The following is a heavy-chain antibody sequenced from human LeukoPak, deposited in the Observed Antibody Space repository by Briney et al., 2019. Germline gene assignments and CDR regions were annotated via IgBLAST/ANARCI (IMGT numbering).Heavy chain of an antibody. D-gene: IGHD6-13*01. Sequence: ASVKVSCKASGYTFASYYMHWVRQAPGQGLEWIGIINPSGGSTSYAQKFQGRVTMTRDTSTSTVYMELSSLRSEDTAVYYCARDESSSSWEDGGDAFDIWGQGTMVTVSS. CDR3: ARDESSSSWEDGGDAFDI. J-gene: IGHJ3*02. CDR2: INPSGGST. CDR1: GYTFASYY. V-gene: IGHV1-46*01.